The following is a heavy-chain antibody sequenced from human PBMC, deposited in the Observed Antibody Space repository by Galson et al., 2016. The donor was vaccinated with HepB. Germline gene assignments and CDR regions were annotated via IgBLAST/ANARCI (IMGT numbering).Heavy chain of an antibody. CDR1: GFTFTNAW. Sequence: SLRLSCAASGFTFTNAWMNWVRQAPGKGLEWVGRIKSITDGGTTRYATPVKGRFTISGDDSKNTLYLQMNSLKTEDTAVYYCATDEMAGVVYYYYGLDVWGQGTTGTVSS. D-gene: IGHD5-24*01. CDR2: IKSITDGGTT. CDR3: ATDEMAGVVYYYYGLDV. V-gene: IGHV3-15*07. J-gene: IGHJ6*02.